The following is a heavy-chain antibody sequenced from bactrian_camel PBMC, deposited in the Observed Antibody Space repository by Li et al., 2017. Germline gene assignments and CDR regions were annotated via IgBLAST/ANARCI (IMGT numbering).Heavy chain of an antibody. CDR2: IDTSGHLA. CDR1: GNTFGNYY. CDR3: AASPATISLWTTWVPY. Sequence: HVQLVESGGGSVQAGGSLRLSCAGSGNTFGNYYMAWFRQAPGKEREVVACIDTSGHLAYKDDSVKGRFTISRDNAKNTLFLQMNSLKPEDTATYYCAASPATISLWTTWVPYWGQGTQVTVS. D-gene: IGHD5*01. J-gene: IGHJ4*01. V-gene: IGHV3S54*01.